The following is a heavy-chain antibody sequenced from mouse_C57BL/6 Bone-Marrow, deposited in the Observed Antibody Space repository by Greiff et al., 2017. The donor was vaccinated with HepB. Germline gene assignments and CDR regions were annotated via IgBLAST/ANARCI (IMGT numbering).Heavy chain of an antibody. CDR2: IYPGSGST. V-gene: IGHV1-55*01. CDR3: ARGEPFITTVVGY. D-gene: IGHD1-1*01. J-gene: IGHJ2*01. Sequence: VQLQQPGAELVKPGASVKMSCKASGYTFTSYWITWVKQRPGQGLEWIGDIYPGSGSTNYNEKFKSKATLTVDKSSSTAYMQLSSLTSEDSAVYYCARGEPFITTVVGYWGQGTTLTVSS. CDR1: GYTFTSYW.